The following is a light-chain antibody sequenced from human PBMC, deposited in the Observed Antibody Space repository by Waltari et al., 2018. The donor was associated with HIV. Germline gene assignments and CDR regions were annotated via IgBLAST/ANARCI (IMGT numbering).Light chain of an antibody. Sequence: QSVLTQPPSVSAAPGQKVTISCSGSSSNIGNHYVSWSQQLPGIAPKLLIYDNNKRPSGIPDRFSGSKSGTSATLGITGLQTGDEADYYCATWDTSLSAVVFGGGTKLTVL. V-gene: IGLV1-51*01. CDR2: DNN. J-gene: IGLJ2*01. CDR1: SSNIGNHY. CDR3: ATWDTSLSAVV.